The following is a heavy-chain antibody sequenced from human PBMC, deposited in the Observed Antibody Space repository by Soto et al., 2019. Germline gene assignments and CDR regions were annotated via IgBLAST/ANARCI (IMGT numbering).Heavy chain of an antibody. CDR2: IYHTGTT. CDR3: ARGINYYDSSGDSWFDP. V-gene: IGHV4-30-2*01. CDR1: GVSIDRGDYS. J-gene: IGHJ5*02. D-gene: IGHD3-22*01. Sequence: SSKTMSHTCTITGVSIDRGDYSWSSVRQPPGKGLEWIGYIYHTGTTYYNMSLKSRVTISVDRSKNQFSLKLSSVTAADTAVYYCARGINYYDSSGDSWFDPWGQGTLVTVS.